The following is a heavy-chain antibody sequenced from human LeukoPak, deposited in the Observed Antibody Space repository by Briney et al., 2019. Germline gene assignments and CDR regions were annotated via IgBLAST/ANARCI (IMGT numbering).Heavy chain of an antibody. D-gene: IGHD2-2*01. CDR3: ARDKIRSRIVVVPAAYYGMDV. Sequence: PGGSLRLSCAASGFTFSSYAMLWVRQAPGKGLEWVAVISYDGSNKYYADSVKGRFTISRDNSKNTLYLQMNSLRAEDTAVYYCARDKIRSRIVVVPAAYYGMDVWGQGTTVTVSS. CDR1: GFTFSSYA. CDR2: ISYDGSNK. V-gene: IGHV3-30-3*01. J-gene: IGHJ6*02.